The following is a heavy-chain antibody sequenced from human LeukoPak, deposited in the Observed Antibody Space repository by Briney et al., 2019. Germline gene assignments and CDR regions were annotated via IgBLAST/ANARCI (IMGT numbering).Heavy chain of an antibody. CDR1: GGSLSGYY. D-gene: IGHD3-10*01. Sequence: SETLSLTCAVYGGSLSGYYWSWIRQPPGKGLEWIGEINHSGSTNYNPSLKSRVTIAVDSSKNQFSLNVNSAAYAYTAVYYCAREGVQRPYFDYWGQGTLVTVSS. J-gene: IGHJ4*02. CDR3: AREGVQRPYFDY. CDR2: INHSGST. V-gene: IGHV4-34*01.